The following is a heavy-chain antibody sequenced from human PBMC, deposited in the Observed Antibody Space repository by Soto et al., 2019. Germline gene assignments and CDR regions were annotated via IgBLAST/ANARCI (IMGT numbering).Heavy chain of an antibody. D-gene: IGHD3-3*01. CDR1: GYTFTSYG. V-gene: IGHV1-18*01. CDR3: ARDQYDFWSGYYLKFDY. J-gene: IGHJ4*02. CDR2: ISAYNGNT. Sequence: QVQLVQSGAEVKKPGASVKVSCKASGYTFTSYGISWVRQAPGQGLEWMGWISAYNGNTNYAQKLQGRGTMTTDTSTSTAYMELRSLRSDDTAVYYCARDQYDFWSGYYLKFDYWGQGTLVTVSS.